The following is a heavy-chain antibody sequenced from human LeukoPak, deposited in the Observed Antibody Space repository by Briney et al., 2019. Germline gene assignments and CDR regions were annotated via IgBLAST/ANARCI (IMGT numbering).Heavy chain of an antibody. J-gene: IGHJ4*02. V-gene: IGHV3-21*01. CDR1: GYTFSSYS. CDR3: ARDIRLAAQY. Sequence: GGSLRLSCAASGYTFSSYSMNWVRQAPGKGLEWVSSISSSSSYIYYADSVKGRFTISRDNAKNSLYLQMNSLRAEDTAVYYCARDIRLAAQYWGQGTLVTVSS. D-gene: IGHD6-6*01. CDR2: ISSSSSYI.